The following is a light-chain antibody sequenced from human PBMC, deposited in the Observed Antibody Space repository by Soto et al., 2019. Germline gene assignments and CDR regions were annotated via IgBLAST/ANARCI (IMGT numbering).Light chain of an antibody. V-gene: IGLV2-8*01. J-gene: IGLJ1*01. Sequence: QSLLAQPPPASGYPGQSVTISCAGTSNDVGGYNFFSWYQQHPGEAPKLIIFEVSKRPSGVPDRFSGSTVGNTASLTVSGLQAEDEADYYCSSYAGNNIFYVFGTGTKVTVL. CDR1: SNDVGGYNF. CDR2: EVS. CDR3: SSYAGNNIFYV.